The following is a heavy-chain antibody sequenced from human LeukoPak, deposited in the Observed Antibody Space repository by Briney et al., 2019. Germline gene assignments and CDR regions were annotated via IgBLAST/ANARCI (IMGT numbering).Heavy chain of an antibody. Sequence: SETLSLTCTVSGGSINSYYWSWIRQPPGEGLEWIGYVFYTGSTNYNPSLKSRVTMSVDTSKNHFSLKLSSMTAADTAMYFCARHGDTAMVFVDWGQGTLVTVSS. D-gene: IGHD5-18*01. CDR1: GGSINSYY. CDR3: ARHGDTAMVFVD. V-gene: IGHV4-59*08. CDR2: VFYTGST. J-gene: IGHJ4*02.